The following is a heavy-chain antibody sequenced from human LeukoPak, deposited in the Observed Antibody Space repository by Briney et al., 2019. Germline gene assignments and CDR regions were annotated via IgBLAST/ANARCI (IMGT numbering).Heavy chain of an antibody. CDR3: ASPMVRGVITD. CDR2: INHSGST. CDR1: GGSFSGYY. J-gene: IGHJ4*02. V-gene: IGHV4-34*01. Sequence: PSETLSLTCAVYGGSFSGYYWSWIRQPPGKGLEWIGEINHSGSTNYNPSLKSRVTISVDTSKNQFSLKLSFVTAADTAVYYCASPMVRGVITDWGQGTLVTVSS. D-gene: IGHD3-10*01.